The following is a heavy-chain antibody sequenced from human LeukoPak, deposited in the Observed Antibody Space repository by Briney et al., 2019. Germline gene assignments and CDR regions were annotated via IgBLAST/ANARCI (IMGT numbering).Heavy chain of an antibody. CDR1: GFTFSSYE. V-gene: IGHV3-48*03. CDR3: ARVSSSWYYLDY. J-gene: IGHJ4*02. D-gene: IGHD6-13*01. CDR2: ISSNGSSI. Sequence: GGSLRLSCAVSGFTFSSYEMNWVRKAPGKGLKWVSHISSNGSSIYYADSVKGRFTISRDNAKNSLSLQMNSLRAEDTAVYYCARVSSSWYYLDYWGQGTLVTVSS.